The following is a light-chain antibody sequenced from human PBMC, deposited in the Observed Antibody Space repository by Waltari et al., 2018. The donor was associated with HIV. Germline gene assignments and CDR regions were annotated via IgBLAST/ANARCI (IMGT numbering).Light chain of an antibody. CDR2: GNN. J-gene: IGLJ2*01. CDR3: QSYDSSLTAVI. Sequence: QSVLTQPPSVSGAPGQSVSISCTGTTSNIETPYDVHWYQQLPGAAPKLLVYGNNNQPSGVPARFSGSKSGTSASLAITGLQSEDEAFYYCQSYDSSLTAVIFGGGTKLTVL. CDR1: TSNIETPYD. V-gene: IGLV1-40*01.